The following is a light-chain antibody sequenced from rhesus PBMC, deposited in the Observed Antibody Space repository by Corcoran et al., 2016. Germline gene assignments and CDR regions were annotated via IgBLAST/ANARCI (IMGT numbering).Light chain of an antibody. Sequence: EIVMTQSPATLALSPGERATLSCRASQNVGSSLVWYQQQPGQAPRLLIYGASSRATGIPDRYSGSGSGTDFTLTISSLEPEDVAVYYCLQLSNWPRTFGQGTKVEIK. CDR3: LQLSNWPRT. CDR2: GAS. V-gene: IGKV3-24*04. J-gene: IGKJ1*01. CDR1: QNVGSS.